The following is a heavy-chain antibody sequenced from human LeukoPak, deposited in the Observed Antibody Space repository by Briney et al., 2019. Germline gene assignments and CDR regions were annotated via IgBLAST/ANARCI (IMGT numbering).Heavy chain of an antibody. D-gene: IGHD5-12*01. CDR1: GGSFSGYY. V-gene: IGHV4-34*01. Sequence: SETLSLTCAVYGGSFSGYYWSWIRQPPGKGLEWIGEINHSGSTNYNPSLKSRVTISVDTSKNQFSLKLSSVTAADTAVYYCARSGSGSVPFDYWGQGTLVTVSS. J-gene: IGHJ4*02. CDR2: INHSGST. CDR3: ARSGSGSVPFDY.